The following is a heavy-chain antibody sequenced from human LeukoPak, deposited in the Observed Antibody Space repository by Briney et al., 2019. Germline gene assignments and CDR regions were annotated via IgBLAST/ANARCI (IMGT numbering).Heavy chain of an antibody. V-gene: IGHV1-69*05. CDR3: ARDREYCSSTSCYAHWFDP. Sequence: ASVKVSCKASGGTFSSYAISWVRQAPGQGLEWMGGIIPIFGTANYAQKFQGRVTITTDESTSTAYMELSSLRSEDTAVYYCARDREYCSSTSCYAHWFDPWGQGTLVTVSS. CDR2: IIPIFGTA. J-gene: IGHJ5*02. CDR1: GGTFSSYA. D-gene: IGHD2-2*01.